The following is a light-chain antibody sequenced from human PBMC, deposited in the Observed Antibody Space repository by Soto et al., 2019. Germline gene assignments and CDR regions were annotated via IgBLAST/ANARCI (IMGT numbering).Light chain of an antibody. CDR3: AAWDDSLNGVL. V-gene: IGLV1-44*01. CDR2: SNN. J-gene: IGLJ2*01. CDR1: SSNIGTNT. Sequence: QSVLTQPPSASGTPGQRVTISCSGSSSNIGTNTVNWYQQLPGTAPKLLIYSNNQRPSAVPDRFSCSKSGTSASLAISGRQSEDEADYYCAAWDDSLNGVLFGGGTKLTVL.